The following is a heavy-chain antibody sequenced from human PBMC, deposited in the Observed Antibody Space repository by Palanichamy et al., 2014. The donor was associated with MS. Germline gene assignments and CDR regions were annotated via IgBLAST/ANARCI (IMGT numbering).Heavy chain of an antibody. CDR3: ARHGNSSSGWEHFDY. CDR1: GYSFTSYW. V-gene: IGHV5-10-1*01. D-gene: IGHD6-19*01. Sequence: GYSFTSYWITWVRQMPGKGLEWMGRIDPRDSYTNYSPSFQGRVTISADKSISTAYLQWSSLKASDTAMYYCARHGNSSSGWEHFDYWGQGTLVTVSS. J-gene: IGHJ4*02. CDR2: IDPRDSYT.